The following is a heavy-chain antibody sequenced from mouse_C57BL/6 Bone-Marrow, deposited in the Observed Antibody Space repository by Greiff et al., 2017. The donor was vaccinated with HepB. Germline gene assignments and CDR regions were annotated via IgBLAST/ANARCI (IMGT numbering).Heavy chain of an antibody. V-gene: IGHV5-9-1*02. J-gene: IGHJ4*01. CDR1: GFTFSSYA. D-gene: IGHD3-2*02. Sequence: EVKLMESGESLVKPGGSLKLSCAASGFTFSSYAMSWVRQTPEKRLEWVAYISSGGDYIYYADTVKGRFTISRDNARNTLYLQMSSLKSEDTAMYYCTREAQATDYAMDYWGQGTSVTVSS. CDR2: ISSGGDYI. CDR3: TREAQATDYAMDY.